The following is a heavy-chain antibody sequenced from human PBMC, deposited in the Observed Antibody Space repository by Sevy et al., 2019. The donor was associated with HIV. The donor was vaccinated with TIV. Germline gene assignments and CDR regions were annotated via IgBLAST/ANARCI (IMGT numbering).Heavy chain of an antibody. Sequence: SETLSLTCTVSGGSISSSSYYWGCIRPPPGKGLEWMGSIYYSGSTYYNPSLKRRITISVDTSKNQFSLMLSFVTAAGTAVYYCARPDDYGMDVWGQGTTVTVSS. CDR3: ARPDDYGMDV. CDR1: GGSISSSSYY. CDR2: IYYSGST. J-gene: IGHJ6*02. V-gene: IGHV4-39*01.